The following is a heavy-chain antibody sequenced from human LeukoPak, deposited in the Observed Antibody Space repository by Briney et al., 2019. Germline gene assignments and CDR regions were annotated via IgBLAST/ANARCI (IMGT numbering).Heavy chain of an antibody. J-gene: IGHJ5*02. Sequence: APVKVSCKASGGTFSSYTISWVRQAPGQGLEWMGRIIPILGIANYAQKFQGRVTITADKSTSTAYMELSSLRSEDTAVYYCARDSPVLGFDPWGQGTLVTVSS. CDR2: IIPILGIA. D-gene: IGHD1-1*01. CDR1: GGTFSSYT. V-gene: IGHV1-69*04. CDR3: ARDSPVLGFDP.